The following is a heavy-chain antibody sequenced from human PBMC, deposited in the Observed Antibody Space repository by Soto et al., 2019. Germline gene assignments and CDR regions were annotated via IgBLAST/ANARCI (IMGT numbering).Heavy chain of an antibody. J-gene: IGHJ4*02. V-gene: IGHV3-72*01. CDR2: SRDKDQGYST. D-gene: IGHD3-22*01. CDR1: GFTLSDHY. CDR3: VRPTYFSDSSGYTRCLDY. Sequence: EVQLVESGGGLVQPGGSLRLSCGGSGFTLSDHYIDWVRQATGKGLEWVGRSRDKDQGYSTAYAASVKGRFTTSRDESNTSVYLHMNSLKTEDTAVYYCVRPTYFSDSSGYTRCLDYWGQGTLVTVSS.